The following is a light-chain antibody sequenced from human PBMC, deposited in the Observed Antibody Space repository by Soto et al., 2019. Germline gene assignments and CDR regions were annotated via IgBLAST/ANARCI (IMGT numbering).Light chain of an antibody. Sequence: QSVLTQSASVSGSPGQSITISCTGTSSDVGSYNLVSWYQQHPGKAPKLMIYEGSKRPSGVSNRFSGSKSGNPASLTISGLQAEDEADYYCCSYAGSSTYVFGTGTQLTVL. CDR2: EGS. CDR1: SSDVGSYNL. J-gene: IGLJ1*01. V-gene: IGLV2-23*01. CDR3: CSYAGSSTYV.